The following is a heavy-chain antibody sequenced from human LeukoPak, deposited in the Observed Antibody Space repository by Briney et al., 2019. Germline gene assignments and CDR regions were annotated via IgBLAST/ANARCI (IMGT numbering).Heavy chain of an antibody. V-gene: IGHV3-21*04. CDR1: GFTFSSYS. J-gene: IGHJ4*02. D-gene: IGHD3-3*01. CDR3: AKEAFWSGYTDY. Sequence: GGSLRLSCAASGFTFSSYSMNWVRQAPGKGLEWVSSISSSSSYIYYADSVKGRFTISRDNAKNSLYLQMNSLRAEDTAVYYCAKEAFWSGYTDYWGQGTLVTVSS. CDR2: ISSSSSYI.